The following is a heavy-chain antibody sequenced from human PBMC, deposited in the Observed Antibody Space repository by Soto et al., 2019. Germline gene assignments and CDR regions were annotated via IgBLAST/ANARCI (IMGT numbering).Heavy chain of an antibody. CDR3: GKDAQGSRPDWFDP. J-gene: IGHJ5*02. V-gene: IGHV3-23*01. Sequence: EVQLLESGGGLVQPGGSLRLSCAASGFTFSSYAMTWIRQAPGKGLEWVSSISGSGGTTHDAESVKGRFAISRDNSKNTLYLQMNILRAEDTAVYYCGKDAQGSRPDWFDPWGQGTLVIVSS. CDR1: GFTFSSYA. CDR2: ISGSGGTT. D-gene: IGHD3-10*01.